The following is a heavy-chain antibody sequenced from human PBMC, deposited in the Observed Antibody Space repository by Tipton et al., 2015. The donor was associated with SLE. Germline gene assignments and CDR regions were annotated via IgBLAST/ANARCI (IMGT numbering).Heavy chain of an antibody. CDR1: GGSFSGYY. Sequence: TLSLTCAVSGGSFSGYYWSWFRQPPGQGMGWVGEINHSGSTNYNPSPQSRGTISVDTSKNKFSLMLSSVTAADTAEYYCARHPFRPPFDYWGQGTLVTVSP. CDR3: ARHPFRPPFDY. CDR2: INHSGST. J-gene: IGHJ4*02. V-gene: IGHV4-34*01.